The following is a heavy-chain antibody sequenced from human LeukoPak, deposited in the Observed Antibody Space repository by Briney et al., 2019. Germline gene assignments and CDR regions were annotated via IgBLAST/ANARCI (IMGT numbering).Heavy chain of an antibody. D-gene: IGHD3-10*01. CDR1: GFTFINYA. J-gene: IGHJ4*02. Sequence: GGSLRLSCAASGFTFINYAMSWVRQAPGKGLEWVSSISGTGGNTYYADSVKGRFTISRDNSKNTLYLQMNSLRAEDTAVYYCARERVPMVIFDSWGQGTLVTVSS. V-gene: IGHV3-23*01. CDR2: ISGTGGNT. CDR3: ARERVPMVIFDS.